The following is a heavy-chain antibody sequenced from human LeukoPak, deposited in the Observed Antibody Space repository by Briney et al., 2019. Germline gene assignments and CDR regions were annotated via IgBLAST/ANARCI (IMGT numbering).Heavy chain of an antibody. J-gene: IGHJ4*02. CDR1: GYTFTGYY. CDR3: AREEASMKFD. V-gene: IGHV1-2*02. Sequence: ASVKVSCKASGYTFTGYYMHWMRQAPGQGLEWMGWINPNSGDTNYAQKFQGRVTMTRDTSISTAYVELSRPRSDDTAVYYCAREEASMKFDWGQGTLVTVPS. CDR2: INPNSGDT.